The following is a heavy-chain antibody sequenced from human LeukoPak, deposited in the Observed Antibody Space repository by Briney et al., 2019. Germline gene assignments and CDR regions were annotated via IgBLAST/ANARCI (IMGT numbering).Heavy chain of an antibody. J-gene: IGHJ4*02. CDR3: ARDPADYDYVWGSYRLDY. Sequence: GGSLRLSCAASGFTISNYGMSWVRQAPGKGLEWVAVISYDGSNKYYADSVKGRFTISRDNSKNTLYLQMNSLRAEDTAVYYCARDPADYDYVWGSYRLDYWGQGALVTVSS. V-gene: IGHV3-30*03. CDR2: ISYDGSNK. D-gene: IGHD3-16*02. CDR1: GFTISNYG.